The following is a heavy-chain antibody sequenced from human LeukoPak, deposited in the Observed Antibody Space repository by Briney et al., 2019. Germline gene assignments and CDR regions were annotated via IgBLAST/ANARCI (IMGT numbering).Heavy chain of an antibody. J-gene: IGHJ4*02. CDR3: ARDWYYDYVWGSYRPPGY. CDR2: IWYHGNDE. Sequence: GGSLRLSCAASGFTFSNYGMHWVRQAPGKGLEWVALIWYHGNDEDYVDSVKGRFTISRDNSKNMVYLQMNSLRAEDTAVYYCARDWYYDYVWGSYRPPGYWGQGTLVTVSS. V-gene: IGHV3-33*01. CDR1: GFTFSNYG. D-gene: IGHD3-16*02.